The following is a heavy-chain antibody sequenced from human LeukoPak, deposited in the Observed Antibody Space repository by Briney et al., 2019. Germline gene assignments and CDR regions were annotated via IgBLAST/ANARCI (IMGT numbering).Heavy chain of an antibody. J-gene: IGHJ4*02. D-gene: IGHD6-25*01. CDR1: GYSISSGYY. Sequence: SETLSLTCAVSGYSISSGYYWGWIRQPPGKGLEWIGSIYHSGSTYYNPTLKSRVTISVDTSKNPFSLHLSSVTAPDTAVYYCARTPLAADTSYFDYWGQGTLVTVSS. CDR2: IYHSGST. CDR3: ARTPLAADTSYFDY. V-gene: IGHV4-38-2*01.